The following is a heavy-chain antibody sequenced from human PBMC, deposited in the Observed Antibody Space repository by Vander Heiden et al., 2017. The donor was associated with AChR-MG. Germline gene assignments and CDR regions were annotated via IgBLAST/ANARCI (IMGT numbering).Heavy chain of an antibody. CDR1: GGSIRRGGYS. J-gene: IGHJ4*02. CDR3: ARADVYYYDSSGYPQNFDY. D-gene: IGHD3-22*01. Sequence: QLQLQESGPGLVKPSQTLSLTCAVSGGSIRRGGYSGSWIRQPPGKGLEWIGYIYHSGSTYYNPSLKSRVTISVDRSKNQFSLKLSSVTAADTAVYYCARADVYYYDSSGYPQNFDYWGQGTLVTVSS. V-gene: IGHV4-30-2*01. CDR2: IYHSGST.